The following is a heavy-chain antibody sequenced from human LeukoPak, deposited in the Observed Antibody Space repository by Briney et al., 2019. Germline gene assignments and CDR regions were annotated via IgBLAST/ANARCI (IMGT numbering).Heavy chain of an antibody. J-gene: IGHJ5*02. D-gene: IGHD3-22*01. CDR2: IIPILGIA. Sequence: SVKVSCKASGGTFSSYAISWVRQAPGQGLEWMGRIIPILGIANYAQKFQGRVTITADESTSTAYMELSSLRSEDTAVYYCARDSSGYSAVWFDPWGQGTLVTVSS. V-gene: IGHV1-69*04. CDR1: GGTFSSYA. CDR3: ARDSSGYSAVWFDP.